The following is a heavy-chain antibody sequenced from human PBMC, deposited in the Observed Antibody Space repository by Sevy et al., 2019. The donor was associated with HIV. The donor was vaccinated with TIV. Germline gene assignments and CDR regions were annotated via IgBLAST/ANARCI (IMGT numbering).Heavy chain of an antibody. V-gene: IGHV3-9*01. Sequence: GGSLRLSCAASGFPFNDHAMHWVRQVPGKGLEWVSGISWNSRNIGYADSVKGRFTISRDNAKNTLYLQMNSLRAEDTAVYYCARDHLYYYDSSGYKASGQWSAFDIWGQGTMVTVSS. CDR2: ISWNSRNI. CDR3: ARDHLYYYDSSGYKASGQWSAFDI. J-gene: IGHJ3*02. D-gene: IGHD3-22*01. CDR1: GFPFNDHA.